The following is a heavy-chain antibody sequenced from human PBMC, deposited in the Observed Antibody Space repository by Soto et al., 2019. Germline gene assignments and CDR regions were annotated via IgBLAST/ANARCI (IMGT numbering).Heavy chain of an antibody. CDR1: GFTFSTHA. V-gene: IGHV3-30-3*01. Sequence: QVQLVESGGGVVQPGRSLSLSCAASGFTFSTHAMHWVRQAPGKGLECVAIVSFDGSNKYYADSVKGRFTISRDNSKNKLYLQMSGLTPEDTALYYCARDQTGITTAGGGRIDRWGQGTLVTVSS. D-gene: IGHD6-13*01. CDR3: ARDQTGITTAGGGRIDR. J-gene: IGHJ5*02. CDR2: VSFDGSNK.